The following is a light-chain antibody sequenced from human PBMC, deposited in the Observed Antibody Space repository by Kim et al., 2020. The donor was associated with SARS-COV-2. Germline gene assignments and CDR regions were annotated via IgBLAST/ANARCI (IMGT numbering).Light chain of an antibody. CDR1: SSNIGAYYD. CDR3: QSYDRSLSGSV. Sequence: QRVTISCPGSSSNIGAYYDVHWYQQLPGRAPKLLIYDNINRPSGVPDRISGSKSGTSASLVITGLQAEDEAVYYCQSYDRSLSGSVFGGGTQLTVL. CDR2: DNI. V-gene: IGLV1-40*01. J-gene: IGLJ3*02.